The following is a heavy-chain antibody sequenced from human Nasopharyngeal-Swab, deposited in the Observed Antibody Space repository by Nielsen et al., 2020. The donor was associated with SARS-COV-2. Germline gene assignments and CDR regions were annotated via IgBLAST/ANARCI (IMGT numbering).Heavy chain of an antibody. V-gene: IGHV3-73*01. J-gene: IGHJ4*02. CDR1: GFIFSASA. CDR2: IGDKDHNYAT. Sequence: GESLKISCAASGFIFSASAMHWVRQASGKGLEWVGRIGDKDHNYATTYGASVQGRFTISRDDSKNTAFLQTDSLKTEDTALYYCTTDFYFDYWGQGTLVTVSS. CDR3: TTDFYFDY.